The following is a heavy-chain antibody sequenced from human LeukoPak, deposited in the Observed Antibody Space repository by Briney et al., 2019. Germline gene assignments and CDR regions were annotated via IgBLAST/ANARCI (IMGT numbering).Heavy chain of an antibody. V-gene: IGHV4-39*01. D-gene: IGHD6-13*01. CDR2: IYYSGST. CDR3: ARGIAAAGDY. CDR1: GCSISSSSYY. J-gene: IGHJ4*02. Sequence: SETLSLTCTVSGCSISSSSYYWGWIRQPPGKGLEWIGSIYYSGSTYYNPSLKSRVTISVDTSKNQFSLKLSSVTAADTAVYYCARGIAAAGDYWGQGTLVTVSS.